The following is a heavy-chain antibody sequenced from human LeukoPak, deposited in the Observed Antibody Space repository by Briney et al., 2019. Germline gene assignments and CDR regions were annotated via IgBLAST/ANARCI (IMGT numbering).Heavy chain of an antibody. D-gene: IGHD4-17*01. CDR2: IYYSGNT. J-gene: IGHJ4*02. V-gene: IGHV4-59*02. CDR1: GGSVSSYY. CDR3: ATLNYGDNSPDY. Sequence: SETLSLTCIVSGGSVSSYYWSWIRQPPGKGLEWIGYIYYSGNTNYNPSLKSRVTISIDTSKNQFSLKLNSVTAADTAVYYCATLNYGDNSPDYWGQGTLVTVSS.